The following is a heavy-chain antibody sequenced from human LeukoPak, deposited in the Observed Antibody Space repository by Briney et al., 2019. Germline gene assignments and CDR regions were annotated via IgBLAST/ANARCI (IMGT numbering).Heavy chain of an antibody. J-gene: IGHJ4*02. CDR1: GFTFSSYA. CDR3: ARDRTGGGDFFDY. CDR2: ISGSGGST. D-gene: IGHD2-8*02. Sequence: GGSLRLSCAASGFTFSSYAMSWVRQAPGKGLEWVSAISGSGGSTYYADSVKGRFTISRDDSKNTLYLQMNSLRAEDTALYYCARDRTGGGDFFDYWGQGTLVTVSS. V-gene: IGHV3-23*01.